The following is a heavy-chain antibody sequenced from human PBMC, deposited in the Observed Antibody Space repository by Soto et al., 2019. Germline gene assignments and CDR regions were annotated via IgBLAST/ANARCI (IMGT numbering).Heavy chain of an antibody. CDR2: IYYSGIT. CDR1: GGSISSYY. D-gene: IGHD2-2*03. V-gene: IGHV4-59*01. Sequence: SETLSLTCTVSGGSISSYYWSWIRQPPGKGLEWIWYIYYSGITNYNPSIKSRVTISVDTSKKQFSLKLSSVTAADSVVYYCAREYDGDCSSSSCYDYWGQGTLVTVSS. J-gene: IGHJ4*01. CDR3: AREYDGDCSSSSCYDY.